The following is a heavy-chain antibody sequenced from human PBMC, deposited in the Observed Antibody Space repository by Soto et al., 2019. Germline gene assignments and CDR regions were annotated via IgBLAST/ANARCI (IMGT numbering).Heavy chain of an antibody. V-gene: IGHV4-39*01. D-gene: IGHD2-21*01. J-gene: IGHJ5*02. CDR1: GGSISTSRSY. CDR2: IFYSGGT. CDR3: ARQPTTGDTDLWFDP. Sequence: QLQLLESGPGLVKASETLSLTCSVSGGSISTSRSYWAWIRQPPGKGLGWLANIFYSGGTFYNPSLASRVSVSVDTSKNEFSLKLRSVTAADTAVYYCARQPTTGDTDLWFDPWGQGTLVTVSS.